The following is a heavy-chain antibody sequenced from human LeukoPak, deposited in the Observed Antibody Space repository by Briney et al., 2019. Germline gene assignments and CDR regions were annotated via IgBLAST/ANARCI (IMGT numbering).Heavy chain of an antibody. V-gene: IGHV3-66*01. CDR1: GFTVSSNY. CDR3: AGSNYGGYYYGMDV. D-gene: IGHD4-23*01. CDR2: IYSGGST. J-gene: IGHJ6*04. Sequence: PGGSLRLSCAASGFTVSSNYMSWVRQAPGKGLEWVSVIYSGGSTYYADSVKGRFTISRDNSKNTLYLQMNRLRGEDTAVYYCAGSNYGGYYYGMDVWGEGTTVTVSS.